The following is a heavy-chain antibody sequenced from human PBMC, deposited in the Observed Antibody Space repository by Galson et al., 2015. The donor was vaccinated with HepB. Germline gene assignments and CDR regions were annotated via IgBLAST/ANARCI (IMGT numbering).Heavy chain of an antibody. V-gene: IGHV5-51*01. CDR2: IYPGDSDT. J-gene: IGHJ3*02. D-gene: IGHD4-11*01. Sequence: QSGAEVKKPGESLKISCMGSGYSFTSYWIGWVRQIPGKGLEWMGIIYPGDSDTRYSPSFQGQVTISADKSISTAYLQWSSLKASDTAMYYCARNGIPGYPLDYHDALDIWGQGTMVTVSS. CDR3: ARNGIPGYPLDYHDALDI. CDR1: GYSFTSYW.